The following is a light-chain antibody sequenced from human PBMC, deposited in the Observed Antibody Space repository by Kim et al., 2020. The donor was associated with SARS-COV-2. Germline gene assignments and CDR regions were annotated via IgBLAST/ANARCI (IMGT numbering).Light chain of an antibody. J-gene: IGLJ3*02. Sequence: QSVLTQPPSASGTPGQRVTISCSGSRSNIGAHYDVHWYQQIPGTAPKLLIHGNSIRPSGVPDRFSGSRSGSSASLAISGLQADDEGDYYCQSYDESLSGFWVFGGGTQLTVL. CDR3: QSYDESLSGFWV. V-gene: IGLV1-40*01. CDR1: RSNIGAHYD. CDR2: GNS.